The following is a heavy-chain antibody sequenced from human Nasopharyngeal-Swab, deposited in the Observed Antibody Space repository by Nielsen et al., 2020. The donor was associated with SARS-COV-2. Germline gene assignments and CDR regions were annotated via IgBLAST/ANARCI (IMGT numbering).Heavy chain of an antibody. J-gene: IGHJ3*02. Sequence: WIRQPPGKGLEWVAVIWYDGSNKYYADSVKGRFTISRDNSKNTLYLQVNSLRAEDTAVYYCARSGPHYYDSSGYRHGGAFDIWGQGTMVTV. CDR2: IWYDGSNK. CDR3: ARSGPHYYDSSGYRHGGAFDI. D-gene: IGHD3-22*01. V-gene: IGHV3-33*01.